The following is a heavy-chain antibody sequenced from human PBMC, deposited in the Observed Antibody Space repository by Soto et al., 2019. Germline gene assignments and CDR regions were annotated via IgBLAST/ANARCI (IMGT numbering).Heavy chain of an antibody. CDR1: GFTFSNAW. J-gene: IGHJ5*02. D-gene: IGHD2-15*01. V-gene: IGHV3-15*07. CDR3: TTSPRRRLCSGGSCYSGLA. CDR2: IKSKTDGGTT. Sequence: GGSLRLSCAASGFTFSNAWMNWVRQAPGKWLEWVGRIKSKTDGGTTDYAAPVKGRFTISRDDSKNTLYLQMNSLKTEDTAVYYCTTSPRRRLCSGGSCYSGLAWGQGTLVTVSS.